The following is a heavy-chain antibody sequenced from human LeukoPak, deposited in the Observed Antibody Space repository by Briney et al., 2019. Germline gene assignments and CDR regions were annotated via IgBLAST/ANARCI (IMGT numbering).Heavy chain of an antibody. CDR1: GASISSYY. CDR2: IYYSGST. CDR3: ARSTTGGVWGYYFDY. V-gene: IGHV4-59*01. D-gene: IGHD3-16*01. J-gene: IGHJ4*02. Sequence: SETLSLTCTVSGASISSYYWSWIRQPPGKGLEWIGYIYYSGSTNYNPSLKSRVTISVDTSKNQFSLKLSSVTAADTAVYYCARSTTGGVWGYYFDYWGQGTLVTVSS.